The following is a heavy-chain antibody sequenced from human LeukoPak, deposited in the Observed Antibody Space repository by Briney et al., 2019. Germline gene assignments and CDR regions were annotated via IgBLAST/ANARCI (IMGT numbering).Heavy chain of an antibody. CDR3: AKDLGYCSSGSCTTIDY. D-gene: IGHD2-15*01. CDR1: GFTFSSYG. J-gene: IGHJ4*02. V-gene: IGHV3-30*02. Sequence: GGSLRLSCAASGFTFSSYGMHWVRQAPGKGLEWVAFIRYDGSNKYYADSVKGRFTISRDNSKNTLYLQMNSLRAEDTAVYYCAKDLGYCSSGSCTTIDYWGQGTLVTVSS. CDR2: IRYDGSNK.